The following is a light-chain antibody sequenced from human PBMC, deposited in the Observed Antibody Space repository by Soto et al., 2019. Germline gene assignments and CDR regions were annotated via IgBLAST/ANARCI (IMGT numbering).Light chain of an antibody. V-gene: IGKV3-15*01. CDR1: QSISRN. J-gene: IGKJ1*01. CDR3: HQYENWPKT. CDR2: GAS. Sequence: EIVMTQSPPTLYVSPGERATLSCRASQSISRNLAWFQQKPGQAPSLLIFGASTRAAGIPARFSRSGSGKEFSLTISGLQSEDFAVYFCHQYENWPKTFGQGTKVEI.